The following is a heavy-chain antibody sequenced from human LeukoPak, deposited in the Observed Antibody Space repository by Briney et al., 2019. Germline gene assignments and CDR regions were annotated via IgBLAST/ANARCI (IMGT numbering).Heavy chain of an antibody. Sequence: SVKVSCKASGGTFSSYAISWVRQAPGQGLEWMGRIIPILGIANYAQKFQGRVTITADKSTSTAYMELSSLRSEDTAVYYCARYDSSGYFYFDYWGQGTLVTVSS. V-gene: IGHV1-69*04. CDR3: ARYDSSGYFYFDY. CDR1: GGTFSSYA. CDR2: IIPILGIA. D-gene: IGHD3-22*01. J-gene: IGHJ4*02.